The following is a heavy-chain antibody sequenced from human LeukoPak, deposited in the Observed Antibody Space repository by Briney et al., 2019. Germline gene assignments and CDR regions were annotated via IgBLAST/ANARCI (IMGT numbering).Heavy chain of an antibody. CDR2: MHHSGNT. V-gene: IGHV4-38-2*02. J-gene: IGHJ5*02. Sequence: SETLSLTCTVSGSSISYDYYWGWIRQPPGKGLEWIGSMHHSGNTYYNPSLKSRITISVDTSKNQFSLKLSSVTAADTAVYYCARRVGVLLWFGESKKYNWFDPWGQGTLVTVSS. D-gene: IGHD3-10*01. CDR1: GSSISYDYY. CDR3: ARRVGVLLWFGESKKYNWFDP.